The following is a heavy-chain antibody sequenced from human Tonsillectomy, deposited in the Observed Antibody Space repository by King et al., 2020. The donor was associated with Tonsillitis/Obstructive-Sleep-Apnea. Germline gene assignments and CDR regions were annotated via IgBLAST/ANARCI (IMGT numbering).Heavy chain of an antibody. Sequence: QLQESGPGLVKPSGTLSLTCAVSGGSISSSNWWSWVRQPPGKGLEWIGKIYHSGSTDYNPSLTSRVTISVDKSKNHSSLRLSSVTAADTAVYYCARGYCSSPSCHGDDAFDIWGQGTRVTVSS. J-gene: IGHJ3*02. CDR1: GGSISSSNW. CDR3: ARGYCSSPSCHGDDAFDI. D-gene: IGHD2-2*01. CDR2: IYHSGST. V-gene: IGHV4-4*02.